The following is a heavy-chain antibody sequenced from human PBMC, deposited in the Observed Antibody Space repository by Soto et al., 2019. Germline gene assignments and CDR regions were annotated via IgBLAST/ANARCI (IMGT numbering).Heavy chain of an antibody. CDR1: GGSFSGYY. V-gene: IGHV4-34*01. CDR3: ARESHDILTGPPWVWYFDL. J-gene: IGHJ2*01. D-gene: IGHD3-9*01. Sequence: QVQLQQWGAGPLRPLETLSLTYGVSGGSFSGYYWDWIRQSPGKGLEWIGEINDRGSIIYNPSLKSRVSISVDTSKNHYSLNLRSVTAADTAVYYCARESHDILTGPPWVWYFDLWGRGTLVTVSS. CDR2: INDRGSI.